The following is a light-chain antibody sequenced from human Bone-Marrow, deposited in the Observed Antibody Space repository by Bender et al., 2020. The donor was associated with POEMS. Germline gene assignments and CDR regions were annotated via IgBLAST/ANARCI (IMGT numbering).Light chain of an antibody. CDR1: SGDVGGYDY. CDR3: SSYTANNTWV. CDR2: DVR. Sequence: QSALTQPASVSGSPGQAISISCTGTSGDVGGYDYVSWYQQYPGNAPKLMIEDVRNRPPGVPYRFSGSKSGKNANLTNSWLQIGDEAYYYCSSYTANNTWVFGEGTRLTVL. J-gene: IGLJ3*02. V-gene: IGLV2-14*03.